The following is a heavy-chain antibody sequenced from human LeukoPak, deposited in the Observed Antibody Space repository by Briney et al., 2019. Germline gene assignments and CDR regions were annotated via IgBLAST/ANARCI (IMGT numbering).Heavy chain of an antibody. V-gene: IGHV3-53*01. D-gene: IGHD6-19*01. CDR3: AKPKAVAGSGVDY. Sequence: GGSLRLSCAASGFTVSSNYMSWVRQAPGKGLEWVSVIYSGGSTYYADSVKGRFTISRDNSKNTLYLQMNSLRAEDTAVYYCAKPKAVAGSGVDYWGQGTLVTVSS. CDR2: IYSGGST. CDR1: GFTVSSNY. J-gene: IGHJ4*02.